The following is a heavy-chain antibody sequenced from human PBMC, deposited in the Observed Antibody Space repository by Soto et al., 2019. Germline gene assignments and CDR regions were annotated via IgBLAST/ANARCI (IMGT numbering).Heavy chain of an antibody. Sequence: SETLSLTCTVSGGSISSGDYYWSWIRQPPGKGLEWIGYIYYSGSTYYNPSLKSRVTISVDTSKNQFSLKLSSMTAADTAVYYCATSPYYYDSSGYYLDYWGQGTLVTVSS. CDR3: ATSPYYYDSSGYYLDY. CDR2: IYYSGST. V-gene: IGHV4-30-4*01. CDR1: GGSISSGDYY. D-gene: IGHD3-22*01. J-gene: IGHJ4*02.